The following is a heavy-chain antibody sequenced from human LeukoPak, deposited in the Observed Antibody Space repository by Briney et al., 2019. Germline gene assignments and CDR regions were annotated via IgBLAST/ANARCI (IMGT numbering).Heavy chain of an antibody. V-gene: IGHV3-23*01. CDR3: AKGGGYDILTGYYRMTGSIHIY. J-gene: IGHJ4*02. D-gene: IGHD3-9*01. CDR2: ISGNGAST. CDR1: GFTFGSYA. Sequence: GGSLRLSCAASGFTFGSYAMSWVRQAPGKGLEWVSAISGNGASTYYADSVKGRFTISRDNSKNTLYLQMNSLRAEDTAVYYCAKGGGYDILTGYYRMTGSIHIYWGQGTLVTVSS.